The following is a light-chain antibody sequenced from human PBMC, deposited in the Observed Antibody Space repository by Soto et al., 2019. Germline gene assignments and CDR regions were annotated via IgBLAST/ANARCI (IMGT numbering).Light chain of an antibody. CDR1: QSVSRY. V-gene: IGKV3-11*01. CDR2: DAS. J-gene: IGKJ5*01. Sequence: EIVLTQSPATLSLSPGERATLSCRASQSVSRYLAWYQQKPGQAPRLLIYDASNRATGIPARFSGSGSGTDFTLTISSLEPEDSAVYYCQQRSNWRATFGQGTRLEIK. CDR3: QQRSNWRAT.